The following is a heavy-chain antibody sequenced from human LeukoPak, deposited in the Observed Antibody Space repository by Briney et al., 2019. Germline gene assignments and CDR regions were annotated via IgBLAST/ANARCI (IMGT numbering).Heavy chain of an antibody. V-gene: IGHV1-46*01. CDR3: ARDREFLSGRWPLDY. J-gene: IGHJ4*02. D-gene: IGHD3-10*01. CDR1: GYTFTSYY. CDR2: INPSGGST. Sequence: ASVKVSCKASGYTFTSYYMHWVRQAPGQGLEWMGIINPSGGSTSYAQKFQGRVTMTRDTSTSTVYMELSSLRSEDTAVYYCARDREFLSGRWPLDYWGQGTLVTVSS.